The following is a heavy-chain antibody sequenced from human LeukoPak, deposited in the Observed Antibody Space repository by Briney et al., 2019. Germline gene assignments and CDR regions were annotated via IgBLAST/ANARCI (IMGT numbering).Heavy chain of an antibody. Sequence: ASVKVSCKASGYTFTSYDMHWVGQAPGQGLEWRGIINPSGGSPSYAQKFQGRVTMTRDPSTRTVYMELSRLSSEDTAVHYCARVGGYCSGGSCPSPFDYWGQGTLVTVSS. CDR3: ARVGGYCSGGSCPSPFDY. CDR1: GYTFTSYD. D-gene: IGHD2-15*01. CDR2: INPSGGSP. V-gene: IGHV1-46*01. J-gene: IGHJ4*02.